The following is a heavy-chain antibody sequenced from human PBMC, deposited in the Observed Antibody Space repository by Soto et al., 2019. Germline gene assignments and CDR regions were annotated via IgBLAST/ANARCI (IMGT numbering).Heavy chain of an antibody. CDR3: VRDGHCLTTSCYGNWFDP. Sequence: EVQLVESGGGLVQPGGSLRLSCAASGFTFSTYWMHWIRQVPGKGLEWVSRINSDASHTYYADSVKGRFTTSRDNAKNTLHVEMNSLRAEDTAVYYCVRDGHCLTTSCYGNWFDPWGQGTLVTVSS. D-gene: IGHD2-2*01. CDR1: GFTFSTYW. J-gene: IGHJ5*02. V-gene: IGHV3-74*01. CDR2: INSDASHT.